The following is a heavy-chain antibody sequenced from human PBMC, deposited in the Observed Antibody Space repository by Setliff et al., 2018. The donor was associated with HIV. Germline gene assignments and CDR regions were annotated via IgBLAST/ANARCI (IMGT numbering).Heavy chain of an antibody. D-gene: IGHD3-10*01. J-gene: IGHJ4*02. V-gene: IGHV4-39*01. CDR1: VAPSPGLLTT. CDR3: ARLSGGMVPNY. Sequence: SETRPSPALSPVAPSPGLLTTGAGSASPPGKGLEWIGSIYHTGITYDNPSLKSRVTISVDTSKNQISLRLSSVTAADTAVYYCARLSGGMVPNYWGQGTLVTVSS. CDR2: IYHTGIT.